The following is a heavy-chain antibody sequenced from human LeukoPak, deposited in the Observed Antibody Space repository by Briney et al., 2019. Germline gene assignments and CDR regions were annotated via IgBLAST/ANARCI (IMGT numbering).Heavy chain of an antibody. CDR1: GYTFTSYY. Sequence: DSVEVSCKASGYTFTSYYMHWVRQAPGQGLEWMGIINPSGGSTSYAQKFQGRVTMTRDTSTSTVYMELSSLRSEDTAVYYCARDGVPYYDSSGYHFDYWGQGTLVTVSS. CDR3: ARDGVPYYDSSGYHFDY. V-gene: IGHV1-46*01. D-gene: IGHD3-22*01. J-gene: IGHJ4*02. CDR2: INPSGGST.